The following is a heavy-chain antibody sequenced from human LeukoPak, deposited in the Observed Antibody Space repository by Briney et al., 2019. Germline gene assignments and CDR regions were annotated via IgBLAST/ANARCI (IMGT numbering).Heavy chain of an antibody. D-gene: IGHD1-26*01. CDR1: GFTFSSYG. Sequence: GGSLRLSCAASGFTFSSYGMHWVRQAPGKGLECVSVLYSDGTTYYTESVKGRFTISRDNSKNTVFLQMNSLGVDDTAEYYCARGGGWDLLWWFDPWGQGTLVTVSS. J-gene: IGHJ5*02. V-gene: IGHV3-NL1*01. CDR3: ARGGGWDLLWWFDP. CDR2: LYSDGTT.